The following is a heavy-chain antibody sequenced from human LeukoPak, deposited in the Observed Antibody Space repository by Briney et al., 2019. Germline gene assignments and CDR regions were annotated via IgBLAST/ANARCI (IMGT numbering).Heavy chain of an antibody. D-gene: IGHD3-10*01. J-gene: IGHJ6*02. CDR3: ARGTVRGVIIDHRRGMDV. CDR2: IIPIFGTA. CDR1: GGTFSSYA. V-gene: IGHV1-69*13. Sequence: PVKVSCKASGGTFSSYAISWVRQAPGQGLEWMGGIIPIFGTANYAQKFQGRVTITADESTSTAYMELSSPRSEDTAVYYCARGTVRGVIIDHRRGMDVWGQGTTVTVSS.